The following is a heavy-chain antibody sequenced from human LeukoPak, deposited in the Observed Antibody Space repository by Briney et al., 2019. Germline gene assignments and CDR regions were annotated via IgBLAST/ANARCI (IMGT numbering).Heavy chain of an antibody. CDR1: GFTFSGSA. CDR2: IRSTTDT. V-gene: IGHV3-73*01. Sequence: GGSLRLSCEASGFTFSGSAMHWVRQASGKGLEWVGRIRSTTDTAYAASVKGRFTISRDDSKNTEYLQLNSLKTADTAVYYCARLRHSNPDHYYYYGMDVWGQGTTVTVSS. D-gene: IGHD2/OR15-2a*01. CDR3: ARLRHSNPDHYYYYGMDV. J-gene: IGHJ6*02.